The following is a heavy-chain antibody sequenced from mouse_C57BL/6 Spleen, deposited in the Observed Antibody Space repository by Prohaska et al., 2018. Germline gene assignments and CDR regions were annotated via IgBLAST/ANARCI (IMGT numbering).Heavy chain of an antibody. D-gene: IGHD3-2*02. Sequence: SVKISCKASGYTFTDYYMNWVKQSHGKSLEWIGDINPNNGGTSYNQKFKGKATLTVDKSSSTAYMVLRSLTSEDSAVYYCAVDSSGPYYYAMDYWGQGTSVTVSS. J-gene: IGHJ4*01. V-gene: IGHV1-26*01. CDR1: GYTFTDYY. CDR3: AVDSSGPYYYAMDY. CDR2: INPNNGGT.